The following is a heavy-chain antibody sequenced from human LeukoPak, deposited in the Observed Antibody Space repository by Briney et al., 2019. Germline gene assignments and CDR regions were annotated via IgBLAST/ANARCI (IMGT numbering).Heavy chain of an antibody. Sequence: SETLSLTCTVSGGSISSYYGSWIRQPAGKGLEWIGRIYTSGSTNYNPSLKSRVTMSIDTSKNQFSLKLSSVTAADTAVYYCARGPTYYYYYGMDVWGQGTTVTVSS. J-gene: IGHJ6*02. CDR1: GGSISSYY. CDR3: ARGPTYYYYYGMDV. V-gene: IGHV4-4*07. CDR2: IYTSGST.